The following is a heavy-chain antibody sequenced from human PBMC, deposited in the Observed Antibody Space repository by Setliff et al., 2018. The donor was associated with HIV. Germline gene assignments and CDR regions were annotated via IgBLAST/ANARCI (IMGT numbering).Heavy chain of an antibody. D-gene: IGHD3-22*01. V-gene: IGHV1-2*04. CDR2: INPKSDGT. CDR1: GYSFTDYY. Sequence: GASVKVSCKASGYSFTDYYIHWVRQAPGQGLEWMGWINPKSDGTNYEQKFQGWSTMTRDTSISTAYMELSRLRSDDTAVYYCARGVDYYDTSGYYQYYFDYWGQGTLVTVSS. J-gene: IGHJ4*02. CDR3: ARGVDYYDTSGYYQYYFDY.